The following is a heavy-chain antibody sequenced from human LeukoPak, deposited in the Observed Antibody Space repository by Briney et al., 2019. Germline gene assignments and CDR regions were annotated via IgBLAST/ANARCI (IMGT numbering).Heavy chain of an antibody. V-gene: IGHV4-4*09. J-gene: IGHJ4*02. CDR2: ICTSGST. D-gene: IGHD6-13*01. CDR3: ARRPDSSSWYEVSYYFDY. Sequence: PSETLSLTCTVSGGSISSYYWSWIRQPPGKGLEWIGYICTSGSTNYNPSLKSRVTISVDTSKNQFSLKLSSVTAADTAVYYCARRPDSSSWYEVSYYFDYWGQGTLVTVSS. CDR1: GGSISSYY.